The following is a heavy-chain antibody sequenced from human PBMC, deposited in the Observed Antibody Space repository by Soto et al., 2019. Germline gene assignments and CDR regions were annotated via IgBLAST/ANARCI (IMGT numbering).Heavy chain of an antibody. D-gene: IGHD5-18*01. CDR2: INHSGST. CDR1: GGSFSSYY. V-gene: IGHV4-34*01. Sequence: QVQLQQWGAGLLKPSETLSLTCAVYGGSFSSYYWSWIRQPPGKGLEWIGEINHSGSTNYNPSLKHRVPISVDTSKNPFSLKLSSVTAADTAVCSCARGAIVANTAMARPWYFDLWGRGTLVTVSS. J-gene: IGHJ2*01. CDR3: ARGAIVANTAMARPWYFDL.